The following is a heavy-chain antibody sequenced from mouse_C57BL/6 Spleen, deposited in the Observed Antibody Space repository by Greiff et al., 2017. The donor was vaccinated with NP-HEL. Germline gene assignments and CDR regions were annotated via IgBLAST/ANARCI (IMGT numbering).Heavy chain of an antibody. D-gene: IGHD1-1*01. CDR2: IYPGNSDT. J-gene: IGHJ2*01. CDR3: TIPDYYGSSHFDY. V-gene: IGHV1-5*01. Sequence: DVQLQESGTVLARPGASVKMSCKTSGYTFTSYWMHWVKQRPGQGLEWIGAIYPGNSDTSYNQKFKGKAKLTAVTSASTAYMELSSLTNEDSAVYYCTIPDYYGSSHFDYWGQGTTLTVSS. CDR1: GYTFTSYW.